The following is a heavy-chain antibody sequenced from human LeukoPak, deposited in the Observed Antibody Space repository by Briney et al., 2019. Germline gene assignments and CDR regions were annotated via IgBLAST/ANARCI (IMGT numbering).Heavy chain of an antibody. V-gene: IGHV3-74*01. J-gene: IGHJ4*02. CDR3: AIPASLDYGPFDY. D-gene: IGHD4-17*01. Sequence: PGGSLRLSCAASGFTFSSYWMHWVRHVPGKGLVWVSRINSDGSSTSYADSVKGRFTISRDNAKNTLYLQMNSLRAEDTAVYYCAIPASLDYGPFDYWGQGTLVTVSS. CDR1: GFTFSSYW. CDR2: INSDGSST.